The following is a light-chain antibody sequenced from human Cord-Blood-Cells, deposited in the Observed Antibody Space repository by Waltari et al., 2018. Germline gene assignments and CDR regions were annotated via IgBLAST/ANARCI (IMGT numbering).Light chain of an antibody. Sequence: QSVLTQPPSVSAAPGQKVTISCSGSSSNIGNNYVSWYQQLPGQAPKLLIYDNNXRPXXXPXXFSXXXXXXXXXXXXTGLQTGDEADYYCGTWDSSLSAGVFGGGTKLTVL. CDR2: DNN. CDR1: SSNIGNNY. CDR3: GTWDSSLSAGV. J-gene: IGLJ2*01. V-gene: IGLV1-51*01.